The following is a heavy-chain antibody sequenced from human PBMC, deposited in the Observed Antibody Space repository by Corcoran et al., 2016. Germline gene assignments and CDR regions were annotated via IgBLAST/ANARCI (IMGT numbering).Heavy chain of an antibody. D-gene: IGHD2-2*01. V-gene: IGHV4-4*07. CDR2: ASTTGNT. CDR1: GGFIGSYY. Sequence: QVQLQESGPGLVKPSETLSLTCPVSGGFIGSYYWSWIRQPAGKGLEWIGRASTTGNTNYTPSLKRRVTMSVDTSKNQFSLGLSSVTASATAVYFGARDRNLAGAGQGMPFDFWGQGTLVTVSS. CDR3: ARDRNLAGAGQGMPFDF. J-gene: IGHJ4*02.